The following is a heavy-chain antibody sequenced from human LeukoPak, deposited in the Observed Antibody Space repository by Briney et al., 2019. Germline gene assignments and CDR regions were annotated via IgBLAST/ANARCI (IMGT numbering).Heavy chain of an antibody. CDR3: AKNNSGGYLSDY. V-gene: IGHV3-23*01. CDR1: GFTFSIHG. D-gene: IGHD1-26*01. Sequence: GGSLRLSCAASGFTFSIHGMSWARRAPGKGLEWVSAISGSGGSTYYAASEKGRFTISRDNSKNTLYLQMNSLGAEDPALYYCAKNNSGGYLSDYWRQGTLVTVSS. J-gene: IGHJ4*02. CDR2: ISGSGGST.